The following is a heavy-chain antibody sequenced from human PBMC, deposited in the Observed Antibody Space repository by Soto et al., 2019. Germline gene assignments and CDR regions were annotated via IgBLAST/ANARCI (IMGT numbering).Heavy chain of an antibody. CDR3: EKRLQGEFDY. Sequence: XVFLRLSFAASGFPFSRNDVSWVRQAPGKGLEWVSGMSGSDGSKSYIDSVKGRFTISRDNSKSTLFLQMNSLRVEDTAVYYCEKRLQGEFDYWGQGTLVTVSS. CDR2: MSGSDGSK. D-gene: IGHD3-16*01. V-gene: IGHV3-23*01. J-gene: IGHJ4*02. CDR1: GFPFSRND.